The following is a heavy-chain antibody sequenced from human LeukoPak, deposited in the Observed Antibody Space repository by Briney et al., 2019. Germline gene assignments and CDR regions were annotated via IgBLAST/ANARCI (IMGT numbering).Heavy chain of an antibody. CDR1: GGSFNDYY. D-gene: IGHD3-22*01. J-gene: IGHJ4*02. V-gene: IGHV4-34*01. CDR2: INHSGST. Sequence: PSETLSLTCAVYGGSFNDYYWSWIRQPPGKGLKWIGEINHSGSTNYNPSLKSRVTISVDTSKNQFSLKLSSVTAANTALYYCTSRNYYDSSGYYYFDYWGRGTLVTVSS. CDR3: TSRNYYDSSGYYYFDY.